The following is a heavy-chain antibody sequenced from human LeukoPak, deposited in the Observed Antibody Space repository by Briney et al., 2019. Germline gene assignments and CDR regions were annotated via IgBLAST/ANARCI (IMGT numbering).Heavy chain of an antibody. D-gene: IGHD6-25*01. J-gene: IGHJ4*02. CDR1: GFTFSNYE. V-gene: IGHV3-48*03. CDR2: MSGSGGVT. CDR3: ARDSGVDDYFDS. Sequence: GGSLRLSCAASGFTFSNYELKWVRQAPGKGREWVSYMSGSGGVTHYADSGRGGFTIYRENGKNAVYLQMTSLRADDTAIYYCARDSGVDDYFDSWGQGTLVTVSS.